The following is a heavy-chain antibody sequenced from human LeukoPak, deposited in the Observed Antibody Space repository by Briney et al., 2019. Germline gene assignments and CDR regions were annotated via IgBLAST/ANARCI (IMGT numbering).Heavy chain of an antibody. CDR1: GGTFSRYA. CDR3: ARGRPYFDY. Sequence: ASVKVSCKAPGGTFSRYAISWVRQAPGQGLEWMGWISAYNGNTNYAQKLQGRVTMTTDTSTSTAYMELRSLRSDDTAVYYCARGRPYFDYWGQGTLVTVSS. J-gene: IGHJ4*02. V-gene: IGHV1-18*01. CDR2: ISAYNGNT. D-gene: IGHD6-6*01.